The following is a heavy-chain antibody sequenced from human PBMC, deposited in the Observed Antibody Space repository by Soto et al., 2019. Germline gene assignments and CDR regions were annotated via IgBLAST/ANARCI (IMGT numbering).Heavy chain of an antibody. CDR1: GFTFDDYT. V-gene: IGHV3-43*01. CDR2: ISWDGGST. J-gene: IGHJ6*02. Sequence: PGGSLRLSCAASGFTFDDYTMHWVRQAPGKGLEWVSLISWDGGSTYYADSVKGRFTISRDNSKNSLYLQMNSLRTEDTALYYCAKAGDRSSSWPYYYYGMDVWGQGTTVTVSS. D-gene: IGHD6-13*01. CDR3: AKAGDRSSSWPYYYYGMDV.